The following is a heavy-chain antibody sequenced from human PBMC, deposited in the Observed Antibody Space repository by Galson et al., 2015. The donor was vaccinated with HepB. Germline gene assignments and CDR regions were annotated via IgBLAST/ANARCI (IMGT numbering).Heavy chain of an antibody. Sequence: SLRLSCAASGFTFSSYALSWVRQAPGKGLEWVSAISGSGGSTFYADSVKGRFTISRDNSKNTLYLHMNSLRAEDTAVYYCAKDAEIFFRWCDYWGQGTLVTVSS. V-gene: IGHV3-23*01. CDR2: ISGSGGST. CDR1: GFTFSSYA. D-gene: IGHD2-21*01. J-gene: IGHJ4*02. CDR3: AKDAEIFFRWCDY.